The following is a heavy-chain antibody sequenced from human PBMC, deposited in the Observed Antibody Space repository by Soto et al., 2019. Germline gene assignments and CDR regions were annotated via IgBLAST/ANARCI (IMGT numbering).Heavy chain of an antibody. Sequence: ASVKVSCKASGYTFTSYYMHWVRQAPGQGLEWMGIINPSGGSTSYAQKFQGRVTMTRDTSTSTVYMELSSLRSEDTAVYYCARAQIAASFSALGFYYYYMDFWGKGTTVTVSS. D-gene: IGHD6-13*01. J-gene: IGHJ6*03. CDR3: ARAQIAASFSALGFYYYYMDF. V-gene: IGHV1-46*03. CDR1: GYTFTSYY. CDR2: INPSGGST.